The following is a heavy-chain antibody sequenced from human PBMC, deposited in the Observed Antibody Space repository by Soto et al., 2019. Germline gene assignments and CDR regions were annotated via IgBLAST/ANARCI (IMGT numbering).Heavy chain of an antibody. Sequence: PSGTLDLSCTVSSGSISSGDYYGRWIRQPPGKGLEWIGYIYYSGSTYYNPSLKSRVTISVDTSKNQFSLKLSSVTAADTAVYYCARAAGYDYVWGSYRSAPELNWFDPWGQGTLVTVSS. V-gene: IGHV4-30-4*01. CDR2: IYYSGST. CDR3: ARAAGYDYVWGSYRSAPELNWFDP. CDR1: SGSISSGDYY. J-gene: IGHJ5*02. D-gene: IGHD3-16*02.